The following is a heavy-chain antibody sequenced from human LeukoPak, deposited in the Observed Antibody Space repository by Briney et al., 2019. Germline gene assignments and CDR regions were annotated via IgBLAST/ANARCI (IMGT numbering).Heavy chain of an antibody. CDR1: GGSIRSSY. Sequence: PSETLSLTCTVSGGSIRSSYWCWIRQPPGKGLEWIGYVYYSGTTNYNPSLKSRVTISLDTSKNQFSLKLNSVTAADTAVYYCASLVSRPSWHFDLWGRGTLVTVSS. J-gene: IGHJ2*01. CDR3: ASLVSRPSWHFDL. D-gene: IGHD5/OR15-5a*01. CDR2: VYYSGTT. V-gene: IGHV4-59*08.